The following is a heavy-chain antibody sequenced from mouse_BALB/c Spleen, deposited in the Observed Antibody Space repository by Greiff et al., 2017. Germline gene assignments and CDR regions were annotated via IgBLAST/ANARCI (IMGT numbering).Heavy chain of an antibody. V-gene: IGHV5-6-5*01. J-gene: IGHJ2*01. CDR2: ISSGGST. Sequence: EVKLVESGGGLVKPGGSLKLSCAASGFTFSSYAMSWVRQTPEKRLEWVASISSGGSTYYPDSVKGRFTISRDNARNILYLQMSSLRSEDTAMYYCARVDDGYSYFDYWGQGTTLTVSS. D-gene: IGHD2-3*01. CDR1: GFTFSSYA. CDR3: ARVDDGYSYFDY.